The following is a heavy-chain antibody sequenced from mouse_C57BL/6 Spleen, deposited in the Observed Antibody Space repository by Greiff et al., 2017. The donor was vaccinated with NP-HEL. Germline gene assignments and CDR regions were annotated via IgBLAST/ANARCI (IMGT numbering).Heavy chain of an antibody. CDR2: ISGGGGNT. D-gene: IGHD3-3*01. CDR3: ATPGGTAPTSY. V-gene: IGHV5-9*01. J-gene: IGHJ3*01. CDR1: GFTFSSYT. Sequence: EVQLVESGGGLVKPGGSLKLSCAASGFTFSSYTMSWVRQTPEKRLEWVATISGGGGNTYYPDSVKGRFTISRDNAKNTLYLQMSSLRSEDTALYYCATPGGTAPTSYWGQGTLVTVSA.